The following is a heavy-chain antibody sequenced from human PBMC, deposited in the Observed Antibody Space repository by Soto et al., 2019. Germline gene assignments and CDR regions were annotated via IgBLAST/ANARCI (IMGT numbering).Heavy chain of an antibody. Sequence: QVQLQESGPGRVKPSETLSLSCRVSGGPISGHYWTWVRQTPGKGLEGIGYMYYSGSTNYNPSLKSRVTISVDTSKNHFSLRLTSVTAADTAVYYCARGPYYDLIWNYYYMDVWGKGTTVTVSS. CDR2: MYYSGST. D-gene: IGHD3-16*01. CDR1: GGPISGHY. J-gene: IGHJ6*03. CDR3: ARGPYYDLIWNYYYMDV. V-gene: IGHV4-59*08.